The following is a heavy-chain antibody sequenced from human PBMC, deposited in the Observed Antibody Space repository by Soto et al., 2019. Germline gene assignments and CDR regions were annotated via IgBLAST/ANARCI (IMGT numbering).Heavy chain of an antibody. V-gene: IGHV3-7*03. D-gene: IGHD3-22*01. J-gene: IGHJ4*02. CDR2: IKQDGSEK. Sequence: PGGSLRLSCAASGFTFSSYWMSWVRQAPGKGLEWVANIKQDGSEKYYVDSVKGRFTISRDNAKNSLYLQMNSLRAEDTAVYYCARPRYYYDSSGYYYSFVLDHFDYWGQGTLVTVSS. CDR1: GFTFSSYW. CDR3: ARPRYYYDSSGYYYSFVLDHFDY.